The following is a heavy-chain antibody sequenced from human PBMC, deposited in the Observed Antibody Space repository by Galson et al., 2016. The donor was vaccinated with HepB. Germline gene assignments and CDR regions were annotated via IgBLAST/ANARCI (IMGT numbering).Heavy chain of an antibody. CDR1: GGSINSGVSY. J-gene: IGHJ5*02. D-gene: IGHD3-3*01. V-gene: IGHV4-31*03. CDR2: IYNGGTT. Sequence: TLSLTCTASGGSINSGVSYWSWIRQHPGKGLEWIGNIYNGGTTYYTPSPKRRVTISVDTSKNHFSLTLSSVTAKDTAVYYCARVTRSSDFWSGYYLGWFDPWGQGTLVTVSS. CDR3: ARVTRSSDFWSGYYLGWFDP.